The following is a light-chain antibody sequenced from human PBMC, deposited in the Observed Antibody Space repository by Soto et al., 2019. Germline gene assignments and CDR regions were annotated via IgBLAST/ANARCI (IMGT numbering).Light chain of an antibody. V-gene: IGKV1-39*01. Sequence: DIQMTQSPSSLSASVGDRVTITCRASETINKNLNWYQQKPGQAPNLLIYSASDFQSGVPSRFSGSGSGTEFTLTISGLQPEDFATYYCQQYNSYSPYTFGQGTKLEIK. CDR2: SAS. CDR1: ETINKN. J-gene: IGKJ2*01. CDR3: QQYNSYSPYT.